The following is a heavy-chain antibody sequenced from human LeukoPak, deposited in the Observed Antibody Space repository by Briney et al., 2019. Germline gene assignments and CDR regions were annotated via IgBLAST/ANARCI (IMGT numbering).Heavy chain of an antibody. CDR3: TDIGAGGNY. V-gene: IGHV3-72*01. CDR2: IRNKANSYTT. CDR1: GFTFSDHY. J-gene: IGHJ4*02. Sequence: PGGSLILSCAASGFTFSDHYMDWVRQAPGKGLEWVGQIRNKANSYTTYYAASVKGRFTISRDDSQNSLYLQMNSLKTEDTAVYYCTDIGAGGNYWGQGTLVTVSS. D-gene: IGHD1-26*01.